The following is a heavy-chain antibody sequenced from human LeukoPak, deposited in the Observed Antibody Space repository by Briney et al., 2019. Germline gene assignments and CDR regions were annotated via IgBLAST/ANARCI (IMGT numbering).Heavy chain of an antibody. CDR3: ARESSVVRGVITDFDY. J-gene: IGHJ4*02. D-gene: IGHD3-10*01. V-gene: IGHV3-7*01. CDR2: IKADGSEK. CDR1: GFTFTNYW. Sequence: GGSLRLSCAASGFTFTNYWMSWVRPAPGKGLEWVANIKADGSEKFYVDSVKGRFTISRDNAKNSLYLQMNSLRAEDTAVYYCARESSVVRGVITDFDYWAREPWSPSP.